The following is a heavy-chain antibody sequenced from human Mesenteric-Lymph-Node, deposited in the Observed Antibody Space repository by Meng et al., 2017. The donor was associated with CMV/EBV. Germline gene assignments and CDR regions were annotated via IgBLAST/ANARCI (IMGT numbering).Heavy chain of an antibody. D-gene: IGHD6-13*01. J-gene: IGHJ6*02. CDR1: GGSISSSSYY. Sequence: SETLSLTCTVSGGSISSSSYYWGWIRQPPGKGLEWIGSIYYSGSTYYNPSLKSRVTISVDTSKNQFSLKLSSVTAADTAVYYCASSSPLHMDVWGQGTTVTVSS. CDR3: ASSSPLHMDV. CDR2: IYYSGST. V-gene: IGHV4-39*07.